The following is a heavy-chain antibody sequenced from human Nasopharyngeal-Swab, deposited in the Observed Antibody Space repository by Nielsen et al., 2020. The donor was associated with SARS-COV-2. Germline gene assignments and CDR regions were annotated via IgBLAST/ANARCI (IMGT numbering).Heavy chain of an antibody. Sequence: WFRQPPGKGLEWIGEINHSGSTNYNPSLKSRVTISVDTSKNQFSLKLSSVTAADTAVYYCARGIRPGPRATRGRYFDYWGQGTLVTVSS. J-gene: IGHJ4*02. D-gene: IGHD1-26*01. CDR3: ARGIRPGPRATRGRYFDY. V-gene: IGHV4-34*01. CDR2: INHSGST.